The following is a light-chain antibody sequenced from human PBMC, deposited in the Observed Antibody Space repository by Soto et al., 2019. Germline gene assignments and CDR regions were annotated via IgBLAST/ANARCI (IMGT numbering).Light chain of an antibody. Sequence: QSVLTQSPSVSGAPGQRVTISCTGSSSNIGAGYDVHWYQQLPGTAPKLLIYGNSNRPSGVPDRFSGSKSGTSASLAITGLQAEDEADYYCQSYHSSLSGWVFGGGTKLTVL. CDR2: GNS. CDR3: QSYHSSLSGWV. CDR1: SSNIGAGYD. V-gene: IGLV1-40*01. J-gene: IGLJ3*02.